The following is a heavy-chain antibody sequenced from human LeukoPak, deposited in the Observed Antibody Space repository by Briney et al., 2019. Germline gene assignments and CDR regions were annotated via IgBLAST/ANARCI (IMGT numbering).Heavy chain of an antibody. CDR1: GGSISSYY. CDR3: ARVERIAAAGEFDY. J-gene: IGHJ4*02. D-gene: IGHD6-13*01. Sequence: PSETLSLTCTVSGGSISSYYWGWIRQPPGKGLEWIGSIYYSGSTYYNPSLKSRVTISVDTSKNQFSLKLSSVTAADTAVYYCARVERIAAAGEFDYWGQGTLVTVSS. CDR2: IYYSGST. V-gene: IGHV4-39*07.